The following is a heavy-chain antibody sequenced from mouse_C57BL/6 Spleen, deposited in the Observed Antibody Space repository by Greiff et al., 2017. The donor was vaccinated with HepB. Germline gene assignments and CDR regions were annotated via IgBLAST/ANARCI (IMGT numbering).Heavy chain of an antibody. CDR1: GYAFSSSW. Sequence: QVQLQQSGPELVKPGASVKISCKASGYAFSSSWMNWVKQRPGKGLEWIGRIYPGDGDTNYNGKFKGKATLTADKSSSTAYMQLSSLTSEDSAVYYCARDDGYSYYAMDDWGQGTSVTVAS. V-gene: IGHV1-82*01. J-gene: IGHJ4*01. D-gene: IGHD2-3*01. CDR2: IYPGDGDT. CDR3: ARDDGYSYYAMDD.